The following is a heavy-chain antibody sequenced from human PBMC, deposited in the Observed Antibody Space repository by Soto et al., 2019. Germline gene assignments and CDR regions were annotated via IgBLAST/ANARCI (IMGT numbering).Heavy chain of an antibody. J-gene: IGHJ6*03. Sequence: SETLSLTCAVYGGSFSAYYWSWIRQPPGKGLEWIGEINHRGSTNYNPPLKSRVTISVDTSKSQLSLKLSSVTAADTAVYYCAGYSGVTMYYYYMDVWGKGTTVTVSS. CDR3: AGYSGVTMYYYYMDV. V-gene: IGHV4-34*01. CDR1: GGSFSAYY. D-gene: IGHD3-10*01. CDR2: INHRGST.